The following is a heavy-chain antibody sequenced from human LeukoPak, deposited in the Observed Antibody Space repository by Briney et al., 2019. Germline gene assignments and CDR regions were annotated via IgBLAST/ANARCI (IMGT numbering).Heavy chain of an antibody. V-gene: IGHV3-23*01. Sequence: SGGSLRLSCAASGFTFSSYAMSWVRQAPGKGLEWVSAISGSGGNTYYAGSVKGRFTISRDNSKNTLFLQMNSLRAEDTAVYYCAKASNPVSHFDHWGQGSLVTVSS. CDR1: GFTFSSYA. J-gene: IGHJ4*02. CDR2: ISGSGGNT. CDR3: AKASNPVSHFDH. D-gene: IGHD4-17*01.